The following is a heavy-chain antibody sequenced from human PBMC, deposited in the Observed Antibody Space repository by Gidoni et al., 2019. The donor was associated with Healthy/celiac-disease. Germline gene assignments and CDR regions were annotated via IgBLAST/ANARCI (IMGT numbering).Heavy chain of an antibody. D-gene: IGHD3-3*01. CDR3: AKDLRYYDFWSGYYPKEDY. J-gene: IGHJ4*02. CDR2: ISGSGGST. V-gene: IGHV3-23*01. Sequence: EVQLLESGGGLVQPGGSLRLSCAASGFTFSSYAMSWVRQAPGKGLEWVSAISGSGGSTYYADSVKGRFTISRDNSKNTLYLQMNSLRAEDTAVYYCAKDLRYYDFWSGYYPKEDYWGQGTLVTVSS. CDR1: GFTFSSYA.